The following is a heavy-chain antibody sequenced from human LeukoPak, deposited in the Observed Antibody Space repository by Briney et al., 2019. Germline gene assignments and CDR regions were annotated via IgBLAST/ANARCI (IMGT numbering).Heavy chain of an antibody. CDR2: VRTTAEGETT. Sequence: SLRLSCEGSGFNFNDAWMSWIRQAPGKGLEWVGRVRTTAEGETTDYAAPVRGRFIISRDDSKNMVFLQMNRLETEDTAIYYCTAGLRKTDDDSWGQGTLVIVSS. V-gene: IGHV3-15*01. CDR1: GFNFNDAW. CDR3: TAGLRKTDDDS. J-gene: IGHJ4*02. D-gene: IGHD4-17*01.